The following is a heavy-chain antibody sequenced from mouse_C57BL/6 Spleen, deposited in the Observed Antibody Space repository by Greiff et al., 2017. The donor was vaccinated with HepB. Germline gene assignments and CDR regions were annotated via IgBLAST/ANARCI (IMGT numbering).Heavy chain of an antibody. J-gene: IGHJ4*01. CDR2: IDPEDGET. CDR1: GFNIKDYY. CDR3: ARWLLQDYYAMDY. D-gene: IGHD2-3*01. Sequence: EVKLVESGAELVKPGASVKLSCTASGFNIKDYYMHWVKQRTEQGLEWIGRIDPEDGETKYAPKFQGKATITADTSSNTAYLQLSSLTSEDTAVYYCARWLLQDYYAMDYWGQGTSVTVSS. V-gene: IGHV14-2*01.